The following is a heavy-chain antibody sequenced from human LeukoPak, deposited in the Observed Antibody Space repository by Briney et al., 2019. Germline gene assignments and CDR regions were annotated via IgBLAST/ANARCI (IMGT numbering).Heavy chain of an antibody. CDR2: IYSSGST. CDR1: GGSISSSYYY. D-gene: IGHD6-25*01. V-gene: IGHV4-39*02. CDR3: AREKRLRSSWFDP. Sequence: ESSETLSLTCTVSGGSISSSYYYWGWIRQPPGKGLEWIGSIYSSGSTYYNPSLKSRVTISVDTSKNQFSLKLTSVTAADTAVYYCAREKRLRSSWFDPWGQGTLVTVSS. J-gene: IGHJ5*02.